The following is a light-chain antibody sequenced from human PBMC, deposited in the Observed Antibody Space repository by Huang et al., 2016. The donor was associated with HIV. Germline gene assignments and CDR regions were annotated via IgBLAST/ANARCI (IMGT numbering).Light chain of an antibody. V-gene: IGKV1-9*01. CDR1: QGISTY. CDR3: QHLNSYPLT. Sequence: IQLTQSPSSLSASVGDRVTITCRASQGISTYLAWYQQKPGKAHKLLIYAASTLQSGVPSRFSGSGSGTDFTLTISSLQPEDFATYYCQHLNSYPLTFGGGTKVEIK. J-gene: IGKJ4*01. CDR2: AAS.